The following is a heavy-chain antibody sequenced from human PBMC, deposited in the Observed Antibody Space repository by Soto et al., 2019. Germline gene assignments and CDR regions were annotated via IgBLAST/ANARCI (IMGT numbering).Heavy chain of an antibody. CDR1: GGSISSGDYY. D-gene: IGHD3-22*01. Sequence: SETLSLTCSVSGGSISSGDYYWSWIRQPPGKGLEWIRYIYYSGSTYYNPSLKSRVTISVDTSKNQFSLKLSSVTAADTAVYYCARVDNYYDSSGYWKGPFDIWGQGTMVTVSS. CDR2: IYYSGST. V-gene: IGHV4-30-4*01. CDR3: ARVDNYYDSSGYWKGPFDI. J-gene: IGHJ3*02.